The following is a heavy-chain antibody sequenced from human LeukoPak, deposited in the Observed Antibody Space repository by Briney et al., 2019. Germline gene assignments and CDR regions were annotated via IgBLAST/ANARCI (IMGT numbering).Heavy chain of an antibody. V-gene: IGHV4-34*01. CDR1: GGSFSGYY. D-gene: IGHD3-22*01. CDR2: INHSGST. J-gene: IGHJ3*02. CDR3: ARRVKGTYYYDSSGYYNQPGAFDI. Sequence: PSETLSLTCAVYGGSFSGYYWSWIRQPPGKGLEWIGEINHSGSTNYNPSLKSRVTISVDTSKNQFSLELSSVTAADTAVYYCARRVKGTYYYDSSGYYNQPGAFDIWGQGTMVTVSS.